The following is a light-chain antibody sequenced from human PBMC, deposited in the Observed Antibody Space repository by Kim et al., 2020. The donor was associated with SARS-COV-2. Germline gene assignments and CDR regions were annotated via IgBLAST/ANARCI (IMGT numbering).Light chain of an antibody. Sequence: AALSLSPGERATRSCRASQSFGTYLAWYQQKPGQAPRLRIYDAAKRATGIPARFRGSGSGTDFTLTIGTLEPEDSAVYYCQQRGNFGQGTRLEIK. CDR1: QSFGTY. J-gene: IGKJ5*01. CDR3: QQRGN. CDR2: DAA. V-gene: IGKV3-11*01.